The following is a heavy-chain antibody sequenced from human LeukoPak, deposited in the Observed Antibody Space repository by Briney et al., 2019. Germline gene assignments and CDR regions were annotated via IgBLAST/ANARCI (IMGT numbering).Heavy chain of an antibody. D-gene: IGHD3-22*01. J-gene: IGHJ3*02. CDR2: ISSSSSTI. Sequence: GGSLRLSCAASGFTFSSYSLNWVRQAPGKGLEWVSYISSSSSTIYYADSVKGRFTISRDNAKNSLYLQMNSRRAEDTAVYYCAREADYYDSSGYYSDAFDIWGQGTMVTVSS. CDR3: AREADYYDSSGYYSDAFDI. V-gene: IGHV3-48*04. CDR1: GFTFSSYS.